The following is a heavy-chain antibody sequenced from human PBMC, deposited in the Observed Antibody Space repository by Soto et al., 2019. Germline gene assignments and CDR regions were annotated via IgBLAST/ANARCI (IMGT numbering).Heavy chain of an antibody. J-gene: IGHJ6*02. V-gene: IGHV1-69*06. CDR1: GGTFSSYA. CDR2: IIPIFGTA. CDR3: ARAASVFAVVSYYYYYGMAV. D-gene: IGHD3-3*01. Sequence: QVQLVQSGAEVKKPGSSVKVSCKASGGTFSSYAISWVRQAPGQGLEWMGGIIPIFGTANYAQKFQGRVTITADKSTRTAYMELGSLRSEDTAVYYCARAASVFAVVSYYYYYGMAVWGQGTTITVSS.